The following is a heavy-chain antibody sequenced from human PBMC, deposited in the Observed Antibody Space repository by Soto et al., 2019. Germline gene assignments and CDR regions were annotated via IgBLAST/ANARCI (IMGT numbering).Heavy chain of an antibody. V-gene: IGHV4-39*01. D-gene: IGHD3-9*01. CDR1: GASISVHSYY. CDR3: TRRYNRNDNYFDP. J-gene: IGHJ5*02. Sequence: SETLSLTCTVSGASISVHSYYWTWIRQPPGKGLEWIGSSYYSGTTYFNPSLKSRATISVETSKNQFSLRLTSVTAADTAIYYCTRRYNRNDNYFDPWAPGALLTRSS. CDR2: SYYSGTT.